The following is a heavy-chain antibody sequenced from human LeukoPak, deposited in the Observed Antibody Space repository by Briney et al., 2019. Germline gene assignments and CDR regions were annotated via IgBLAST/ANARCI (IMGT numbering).Heavy chain of an antibody. Sequence: SETLSLTCTVSGGSIGSYYWSWIRQPPGKGLEWIGYIYYSGSTNYNPSLKSRVTISVDTSKNQFSLKLSSVTAADTAVYYCARVSSWYKYFDYWGQGTLVTVSS. D-gene: IGHD6-13*01. J-gene: IGHJ4*02. CDR1: GGSIGSYY. V-gene: IGHV4-59*01. CDR2: IYYSGST. CDR3: ARVSSWYKYFDY.